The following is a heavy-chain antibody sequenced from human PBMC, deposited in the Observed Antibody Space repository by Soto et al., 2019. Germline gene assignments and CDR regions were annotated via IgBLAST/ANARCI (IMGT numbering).Heavy chain of an antibody. J-gene: IGHJ5*02. CDR1: GFTFSSYW. D-gene: IGHD6-6*01. Sequence: EVQLVESGGGLVQPGGSLRLSCAASGFTFSSYWMSWVRQAPGKGLEWVANIKQDGSEKYYVDSVKGRFTISRDNAKNSLYLQMNSLRAEDTAVNYCARQLGEPGRYSSSWESWFDPWGQGTLVTVSS. V-gene: IGHV3-7*01. CDR3: ARQLGEPGRYSSSWESWFDP. CDR2: IKQDGSEK.